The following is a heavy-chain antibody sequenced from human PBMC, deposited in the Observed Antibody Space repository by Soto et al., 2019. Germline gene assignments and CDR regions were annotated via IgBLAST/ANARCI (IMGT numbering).Heavy chain of an antibody. CDR3: ARQEYYGSGSYYPTAYFDY. J-gene: IGHJ4*02. V-gene: IGHV4-39*01. D-gene: IGHD3-10*01. CDR1: GGSISSSSYY. Sequence: QLQLQESGPGLVKPSETLSLTCTVSGGSISSSSYYWGWIRQPPGKGLEWIGSIYYSGSTYYNPSLKSRVTISVDTSKNQFSLKLSSVTAADTAVYYCARQEYYGSGSYYPTAYFDYWGQGTLVTVSS. CDR2: IYYSGST.